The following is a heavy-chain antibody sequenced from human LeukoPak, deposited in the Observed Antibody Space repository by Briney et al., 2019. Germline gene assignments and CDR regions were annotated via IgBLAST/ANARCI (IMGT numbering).Heavy chain of an antibody. J-gene: IGHJ4*02. Sequence: SQTLSLTCTVSGGSISSGDYYWSWIRQPPGKGLEWIGYIYYSGSTNYNPSLKSRVTISVDTSKNQFSLKLSSVTAADTAVYYCARSKEDSSGYYYVSLGFFDYWGQGTLVTVSS. D-gene: IGHD3-22*01. CDR1: GGSISSGDYY. V-gene: IGHV4-30-4*01. CDR2: IYYSGST. CDR3: ARSKEDSSGYYYVSLGFFDY.